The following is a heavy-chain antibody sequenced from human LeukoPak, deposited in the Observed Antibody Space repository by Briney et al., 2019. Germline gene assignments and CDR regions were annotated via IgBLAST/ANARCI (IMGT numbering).Heavy chain of an antibody. Sequence: PSETLSLTCAVYGGSFSGYYWSWIRQPPGKGLEWIGEINHSGSTNYNPSLKSRVTISVDTSKNQFSLKLSSVTAADTAVYYCARGDYDILTGYYRGSDYWGQGTLVTVSS. D-gene: IGHD3-9*01. CDR3: ARGDYDILTGYYRGSDY. V-gene: IGHV4-34*01. J-gene: IGHJ4*02. CDR2: INHSGST. CDR1: GGSFSGYY.